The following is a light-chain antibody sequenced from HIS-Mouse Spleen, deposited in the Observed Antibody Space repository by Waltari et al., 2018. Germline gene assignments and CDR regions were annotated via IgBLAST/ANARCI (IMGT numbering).Light chain of an antibody. V-gene: IGLV2-14*03. CDR2: DVS. CDR1: SSDVGGYNY. CDR3: SSYTSSSFNVV. J-gene: IGLJ2*01. Sequence: QSALTQPASVSGSPGQSITISCTGTSSDVGGYNYVPWYQQHPGKAPKLMIYDVSNRPSGVSNRFSCSKSGNTASLTISGLQAEDEADYYCSSYTSSSFNVVFGGGTKLTVL.